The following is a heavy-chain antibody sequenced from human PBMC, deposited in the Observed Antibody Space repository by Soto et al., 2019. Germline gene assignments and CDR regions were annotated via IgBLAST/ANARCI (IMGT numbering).Heavy chain of an antibody. J-gene: IGHJ6*02. CDR1: GFTFSSYW. V-gene: IGHV3-7*03. D-gene: IGHD2-21*01. CDR2: IKQDGSEK. Sequence: EVQLVESGGGLVQPGGSLRLSCGASGFTFSSYWMSWVRQAPGKGLEWVANIKQDGSEKYYVDSVKGRFTISRDNAKNSLYLQTNSLRAEDTAVYYCARGGGRAIARRGDYYYYGMDVWGQGTTVTVSS. CDR3: ARGGGRAIARRGDYYYYGMDV.